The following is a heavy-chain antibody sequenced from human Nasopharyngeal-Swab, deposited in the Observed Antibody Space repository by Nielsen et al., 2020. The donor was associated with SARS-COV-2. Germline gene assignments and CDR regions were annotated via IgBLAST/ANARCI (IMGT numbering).Heavy chain of an antibody. CDR3: ARGVSNGDYVEY. Sequence: ASVKVSCKASGYTFTSYYMHWVRQAPGKGLEWMGIINPSGGNTSYAQKFQGRVTMTRDTSTSTVYMELSSLRSEDTAVYYCARGVSNGDYVEYWGQGTLVTVSS. D-gene: IGHD2/OR15-2a*01. V-gene: IGHV1-46*01. J-gene: IGHJ4*02. CDR1: GYTFTSYY. CDR2: INPSGGNT.